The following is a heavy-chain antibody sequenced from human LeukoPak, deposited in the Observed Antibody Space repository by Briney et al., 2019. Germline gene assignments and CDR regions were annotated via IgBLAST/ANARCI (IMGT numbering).Heavy chain of an antibody. Sequence: SETLSLTCTFSGGSISSSDYLWAWVRQPPGKGLEWIGDFYYNGVTSYDPSLKSRVTISVDTSKNQFSLHLSSVTAADTAVYHCVRRNYVSGRIDPWGQGTLVTVSS. CDR1: GGSISSSDYL. D-gene: IGHD3-16*01. CDR2: FYYNGVT. J-gene: IGHJ5*02. V-gene: IGHV4-39*01. CDR3: VRRNYVSGRIDP.